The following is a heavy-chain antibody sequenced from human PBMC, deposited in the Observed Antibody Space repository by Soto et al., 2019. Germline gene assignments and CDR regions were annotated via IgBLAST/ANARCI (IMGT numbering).Heavy chain of an antibody. CDR3: ARDRPAPTYNRFDP. J-gene: IGHJ5*02. CDR2: IYYSGST. CDR1: GGSISSYY. V-gene: IGHV4-59*01. Sequence: QVQLQESGPGLVKASEILSLTCTVSGGSISSYYWSWIRQPPGKGLEWIGYIYYSGSTNYNPSLKSRVTISVDTSKNQFSLKLSSVTAADTAVYYCARDRPAPTYNRFDPWGQGNLVTVSS. D-gene: IGHD2-2*01.